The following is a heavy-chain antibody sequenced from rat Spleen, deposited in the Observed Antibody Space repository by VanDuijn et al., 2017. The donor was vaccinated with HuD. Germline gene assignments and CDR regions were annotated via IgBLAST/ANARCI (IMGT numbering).Heavy chain of an antibody. CDR3: TGAFFAY. V-gene: IGHV2-1*01. J-gene: IGHJ3*01. Sequence: QAQPKETGPGLVPPPQTLSHSCTAPGFAITTYDMPRVRQPPGKGLEWLGGIWVDGDTAYNSHLKSRLSISRDTSKSQVFLKVNSLQTEDTAVYFCTGAFFAYWGQGTLVTVSS. CDR1: GFAITTYD. CDR2: IWVDGDT.